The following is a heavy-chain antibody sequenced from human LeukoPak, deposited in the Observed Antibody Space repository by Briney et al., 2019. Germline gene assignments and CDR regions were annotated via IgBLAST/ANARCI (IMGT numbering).Heavy chain of an antibody. V-gene: IGHV3-30*02. D-gene: IGHD3-10*01. Sequence: GGSLRLSCAASGFTFSGFGMHWVRQAPGKGLEWVAYIHTDQTIQYYADSVKGRFTISRDNSKNTLYLQMKTLRSEDTAVYYCAKGLRFYYFDYWGQGTLVTVSS. CDR2: IHTDQTIQ. CDR1: GFTFSGFG. CDR3: AKGLRFYYFDY. J-gene: IGHJ4*02.